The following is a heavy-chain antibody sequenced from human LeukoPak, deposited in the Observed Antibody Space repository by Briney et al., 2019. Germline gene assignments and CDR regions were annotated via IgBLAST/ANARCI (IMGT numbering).Heavy chain of an antibody. CDR2: ISAYNGNT. Sequence: GASVKVSCKASGYTFTSYGISWVRQAPGQGLEWMGWISAYNGNTNYAQKLQGRVTMTTDTSTSTAYMELRSLRSDDTAVYYCARSGLAAAPGAYYYGMDVWGQGTTVIVSS. J-gene: IGHJ6*02. D-gene: IGHD6-13*01. CDR1: GYTFTSYG. CDR3: ARSGLAAAPGAYYYGMDV. V-gene: IGHV1-18*01.